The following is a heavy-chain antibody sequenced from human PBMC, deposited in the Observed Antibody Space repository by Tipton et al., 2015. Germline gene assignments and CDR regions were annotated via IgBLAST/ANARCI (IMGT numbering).Heavy chain of an antibody. D-gene: IGHD3-9*01. Sequence: TLSLTCAVSGYSISSGYYWVWIRQPPGKGLEWIGTISHSGSTYYNPSLKSRVTISADTSRNQFSLRLSSVTAADTAVYYCACQDYDSLTRDYQTVDYWGQGTLVTVSS. J-gene: IGHJ4*02. CDR2: ISHSGST. CDR1: GYSISSGYY. CDR3: ACQDYDSLTRDYQTVDY. V-gene: IGHV4-38-2*01.